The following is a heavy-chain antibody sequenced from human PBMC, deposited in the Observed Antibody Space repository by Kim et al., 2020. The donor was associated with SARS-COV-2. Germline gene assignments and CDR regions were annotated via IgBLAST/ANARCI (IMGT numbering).Heavy chain of an antibody. CDR2: ISAYNGNT. J-gene: IGHJ6*02. CDR3: ARDGVAVAIDYYYYGMDV. D-gene: IGHD6-19*01. V-gene: IGHV1-18*01. Sequence: ASVKVSCKASGYTFTSYGISWVRQAPGQGLEWMGWISAYNGNTNYAQKLQGRVTMTTDTSTSTAYMELRSLRSDDTAVDYCARDGVAVAIDYYYYGMDVWGQGTTVTVSS. CDR1: GYTFTSYG.